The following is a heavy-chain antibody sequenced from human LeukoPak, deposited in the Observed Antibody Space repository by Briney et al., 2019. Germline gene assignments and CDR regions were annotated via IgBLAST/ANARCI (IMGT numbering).Heavy chain of an antibody. CDR2: VYHSGTT. V-gene: IGHV4-38-2*01. CDR1: GYSISSGYY. CDR3: ARLPYYYGSGSWFDP. D-gene: IGHD3-10*01. Sequence: SETLSLTCAVSGYSISSGYYWGWIRQPPGKGLEWIGSVYHSGTTYYNPSLKSRVTISIDTSKNQFSLNLSSVTAADTAVYYCARLPYYYGSGSWFDPWGQGTLVTVSP. J-gene: IGHJ5*02.